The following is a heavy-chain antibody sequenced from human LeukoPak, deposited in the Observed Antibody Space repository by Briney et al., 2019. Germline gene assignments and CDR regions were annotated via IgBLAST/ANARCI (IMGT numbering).Heavy chain of an antibody. CDR1: GGTFSSYA. CDR2: IIPTFGTA. Sequence: ASVKVSCKASGGTFSSYAISWVRQAPGQGLEWMGGIIPTFGTANYAQKFQGRVTITADESTSTAYMELSSLRSEDTAVYYCARDHSSSWYLFNYYYGMDVWGQGTTVTVSS. J-gene: IGHJ6*02. CDR3: ARDHSSSWYLFNYYYGMDV. V-gene: IGHV1-69*13. D-gene: IGHD6-13*01.